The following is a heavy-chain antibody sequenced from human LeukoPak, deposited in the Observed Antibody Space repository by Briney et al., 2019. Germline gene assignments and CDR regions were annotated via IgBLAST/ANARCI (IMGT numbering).Heavy chain of an antibody. CDR1: GFTFSSYA. CDR3: ARSPRKVVVPAAIHY. D-gene: IGHD2-2*02. V-gene: IGHV3-30-3*01. CDR2: ISYDGSNK. Sequence: QPGGSLRLSCAASGFTFSSYAMHWVRQAPGKGLEWVAVISYDGSNKYYADSVKGRFTISRDNSKNTLYLQMNSLRAEDTAVYYCARSPRKVVVPAAIHYWGQGTLVTVSS. J-gene: IGHJ4*02.